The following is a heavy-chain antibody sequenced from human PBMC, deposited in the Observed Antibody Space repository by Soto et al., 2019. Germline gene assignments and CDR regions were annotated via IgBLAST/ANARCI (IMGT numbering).Heavy chain of an antibody. CDR2: MNPNRGDR. Sequence: QVQLVQSGAEVKKPGASVKVSCKAAGFTLTSYDINWVRQATGQGLEWMGWMNPNRGDRGYAQKFQGRVTMTGNSSISTAYMELRRVGGEDAAGDWGGGGSWLGGLGGFECGLDVWGQGTTVIVSS. V-gene: IGHV1-8*01. CDR1: GFTLTSYD. J-gene: IGHJ6*02. CDR3: GGGSWLGGLGGFECGLDV. D-gene: IGHD3-10*01.